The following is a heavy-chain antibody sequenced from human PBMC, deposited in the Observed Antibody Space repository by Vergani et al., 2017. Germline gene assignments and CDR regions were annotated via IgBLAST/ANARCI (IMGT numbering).Heavy chain of an antibody. CDR2: IRSDESRR. V-gene: IGHV3-30*02. D-gene: IGHD3-10*01. CDR1: GFTFNSYG. CDR3: AVRPRVNLVGGEIVTKRTFDY. Sequence: QVQLVESGGGVVQPGGSLRLSCAASGFTFNSYGMHWVRQAPGKGLEWVASIRSDESRRYYGDSMEGPFTISRDNSKNTLYLQMKSLRPEDTAVYYCAVRPRVNLVGGEIVTKRTFDYWSQGRLVTVSS. J-gene: IGHJ4*02.